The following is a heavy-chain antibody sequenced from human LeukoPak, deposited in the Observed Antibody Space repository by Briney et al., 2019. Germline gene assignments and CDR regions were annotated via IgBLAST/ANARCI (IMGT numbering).Heavy chain of an antibody. CDR1: GGTFSSYA. Sequence: ASVKVSCKASGGTFSSYAISWVRQAPGQGLEWMGRIIPILGIANYAQKFQGRVTITADKSTSTAYMELSSLRSEDTAVYYCARDVRSGYDTLYNWFDPWGQGTLVTVSS. V-gene: IGHV1-69*04. CDR2: IIPILGIA. CDR3: ARDVRSGYDTLYNWFDP. D-gene: IGHD5-12*01. J-gene: IGHJ5*02.